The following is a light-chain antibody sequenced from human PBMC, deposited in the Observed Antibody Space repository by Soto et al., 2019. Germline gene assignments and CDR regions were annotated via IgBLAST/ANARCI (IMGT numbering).Light chain of an antibody. CDR1: QSVHNF. V-gene: IGKV3-11*01. CDR2: GAS. Sequence: EIVLTQSPGTLSLSPGDRAALSCKASQSVHNFLAWYQQKPGQAPRLLIYGASTRAAGIPARFSGSGSGTDFTLTISSLEPDDFTVYYCQQHSDWPLTFGGGTKVDIK. J-gene: IGKJ4*01. CDR3: QQHSDWPLT.